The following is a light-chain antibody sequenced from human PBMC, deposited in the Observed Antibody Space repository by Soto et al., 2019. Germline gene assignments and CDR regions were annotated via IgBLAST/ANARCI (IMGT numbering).Light chain of an antibody. J-gene: IGKJ4*01. CDR2: DAS. CDR1: QGISSA. V-gene: IGKV1-13*02. Sequence: AIQLTQSPSSLSASVGDRVTITCRASQGISSALAWYQQKPGRGLKLLIYDASNLESGVPSRFSGSGSGTDFSLTISSLQPEDFAAYYCQQFNTYPLTFGGGTKVEIK. CDR3: QQFNTYPLT.